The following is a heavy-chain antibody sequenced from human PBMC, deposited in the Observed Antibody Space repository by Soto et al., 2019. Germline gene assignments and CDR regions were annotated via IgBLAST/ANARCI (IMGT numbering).Heavy chain of an antibody. V-gene: IGHV3-53*01. CDR1: GFTVSSNY. D-gene: IGHD6-19*01. CDR3: ARDPRIAVAGTGSHYYGMDV. CDR2: IYSGGST. Sequence: GGSLRLSCAASGFTVSSNYMSWVRQAPGKGLEWVSVIYSGGSTYYADSVKGRFTISRDNSKNTLYLQMNSLRAEDTAVYYCARDPRIAVAGTGSHYYGMDVWGQGTTVTVSS. J-gene: IGHJ6*02.